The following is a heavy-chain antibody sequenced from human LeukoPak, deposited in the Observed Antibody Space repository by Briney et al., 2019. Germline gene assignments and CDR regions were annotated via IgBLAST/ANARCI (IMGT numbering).Heavy chain of an antibody. Sequence: PGGSLRLSCAASGFTFSSYSMNWVRQAPGKGLEWVSSISSSSSYIYYADSVKGRFTISRDNAKNSLYLQMNSLRAEDTAVYYCARDVRVTMIVVPGYFDYWGQGTLVTVSS. CDR2: ISSSSSYI. D-gene: IGHD3-22*01. CDR3: ARDVRVTMIVVPGYFDY. J-gene: IGHJ4*02. V-gene: IGHV3-21*01. CDR1: GFTFSSYS.